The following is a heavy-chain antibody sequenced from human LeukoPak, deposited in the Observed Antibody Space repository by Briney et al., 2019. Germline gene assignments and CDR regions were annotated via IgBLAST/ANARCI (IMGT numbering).Heavy chain of an antibody. J-gene: IGHJ4*02. CDR2: INPNSGGT. CDR3: ARDFERPDY. Sequence: ASVKVSCKASGYTFTDYYIHWVRQAPGQGLEWMGRINPNSGGTNYAQRFQGRVTMTRDTSISTAYMELRRLRSDDTAVYYCARDFERPDYWGQGTLVTVSS. V-gene: IGHV1-2*06. CDR1: GYTFTDYY.